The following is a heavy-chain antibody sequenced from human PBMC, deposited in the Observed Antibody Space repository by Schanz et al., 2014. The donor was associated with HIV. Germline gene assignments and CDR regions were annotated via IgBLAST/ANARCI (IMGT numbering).Heavy chain of an antibody. CDR1: GFTFSSYG. V-gene: IGHV3-33*06. CDR2: IWKNGSKK. D-gene: IGHD3-16*01. J-gene: IGHJ4*02. CDR3: VQDPEMDAITGYFPY. Sequence: QVQLVESGGGVVQPGRSLRLSCAASGFTFSSYGMHWVRQAPGKGLEWVAVIWKNGSKKYYADSVKGRFTVSRDNSKNTNTLYLQMNSLRAEDTAVYYCVQDPEMDAITGYFPYWGQGTLVTVSS.